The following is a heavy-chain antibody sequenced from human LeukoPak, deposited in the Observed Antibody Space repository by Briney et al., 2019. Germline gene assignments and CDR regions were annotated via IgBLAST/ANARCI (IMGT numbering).Heavy chain of an antibody. CDR2: IFPGDSDT. Sequence: GGSLRLSCAASGFTFSSYWIAWVRQRPGKGLEWMGIIFPGDSDTRYSPSFQGQVTISADKSTNTAYLQWSSLKASDTAMYYCTRLRDSNYGYVWGQGTLVTVSS. D-gene: IGHD4-11*01. CDR3: TRLRDSNYGYV. CDR1: GFTFSSYW. V-gene: IGHV5-51*01. J-gene: IGHJ4*02.